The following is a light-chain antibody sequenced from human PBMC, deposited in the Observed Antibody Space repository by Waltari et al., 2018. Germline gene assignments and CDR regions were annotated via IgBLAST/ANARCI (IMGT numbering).Light chain of an antibody. J-gene: IGKJ1*01. CDR3: QQYYNWSRT. Sequence: EIVMTQSPATLSASPGERASLSCRPSQSVSSNLAWFQQSPGQPPRLLIYGASTRATGIPARFSGSGSGAEFTLTISSLQSEDFAVYYCQQYYNWSRTFGQGTKVEI. CDR2: GAS. V-gene: IGKV3-15*01. CDR1: QSVSSN.